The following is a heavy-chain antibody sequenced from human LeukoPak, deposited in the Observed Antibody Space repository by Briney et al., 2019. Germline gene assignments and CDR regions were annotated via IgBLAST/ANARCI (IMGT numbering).Heavy chain of an antibody. Sequence: ASVKVSCKASGYTFNSYGISWVRQAPGQGLEWMGWISPYRGDTEYAQKIQGRVSMTTDTSTSTAYMELRSLGLDDTAVYYCARQVLIVGGRYGMDVWGQGTTVTVSS. J-gene: IGHJ6*02. CDR2: ISPYRGDT. CDR1: GYTFNSYG. CDR3: ARQVLIVGGRYGMDV. D-gene: IGHD3-22*01. V-gene: IGHV1-18*01.